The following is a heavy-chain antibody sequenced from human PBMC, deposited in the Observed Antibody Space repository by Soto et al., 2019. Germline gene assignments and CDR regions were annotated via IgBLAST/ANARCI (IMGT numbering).Heavy chain of an antibody. J-gene: IGHJ4*02. CDR1: GDTFSSYA. CDR3: AARRYYDSSGYPNRIYFDY. D-gene: IGHD3-22*01. CDR2: IIPYYGKT. V-gene: IGHV1-18*01. Sequence: ASVKVSCKASGDTFSSYAISWVRQAPGQGLEWMGWIIPYYGKTNYAQKLQGRVTMTTDTSTSTAYMELRSLRSDDTAVYYCAARRYYDSSGYPNRIYFDYWGQGTLVTVS.